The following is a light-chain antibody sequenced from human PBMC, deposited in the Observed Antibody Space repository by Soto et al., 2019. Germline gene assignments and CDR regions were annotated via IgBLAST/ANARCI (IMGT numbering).Light chain of an antibody. Sequence: QAVVTQEPSLTVSPGGTVTLTCGSSTGAVTSGHYPYWFQQKPGQAPRTLIYDKSNKHSWTPARFSGSLLGGKAALTLSGAQPEDEVEYYCLLSYSGARPYVFGAGTKLTVL. CDR3: LLSYSGARPYV. CDR2: DKS. CDR1: TGAVTSGHY. J-gene: IGLJ1*01. V-gene: IGLV7-46*01.